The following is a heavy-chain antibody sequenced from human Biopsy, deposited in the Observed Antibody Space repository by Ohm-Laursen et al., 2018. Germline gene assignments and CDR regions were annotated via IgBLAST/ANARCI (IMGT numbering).Heavy chain of an antibody. V-gene: IGHV4-34*01. J-gene: IGHJ5*02. D-gene: IGHD2-2*01. CDR1: GGTYSGYY. CDR2: VHHDGRA. Sequence: SDTLSLTCAVYGGTYSGYYWSWIRQPPGKGLEWIGEVHHDGRANYNPSLKSRVTISGDVSKKQFSLKLSGVTAADTAVYYCARFIVPSLHCSNGVCPIRWFDPWDQGTLVTVFS. CDR3: ARFIVPSLHCSNGVCPIRWFDP.